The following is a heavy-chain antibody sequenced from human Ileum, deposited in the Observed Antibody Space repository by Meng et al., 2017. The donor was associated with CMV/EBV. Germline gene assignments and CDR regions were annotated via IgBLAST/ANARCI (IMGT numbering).Heavy chain of an antibody. CDR1: GFTFSNYA. CDR2: IVVTTGNT. CDR3: AKDETAGYGYFDY. J-gene: IGHJ4*02. Sequence: AYGFTFSNYAMSWVRQAPGKGLEWVSGIVVTTGNTYYADSVNGRFTISRDNSKNTLYLQMNSLRGEDTAMYYCAKDETAGYGYFDYWGQGALVTVSS. V-gene: IGHV3-23*01. D-gene: IGHD5-12*01.